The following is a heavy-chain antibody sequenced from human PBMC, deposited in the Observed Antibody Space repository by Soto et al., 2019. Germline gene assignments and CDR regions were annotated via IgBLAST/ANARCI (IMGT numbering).Heavy chain of an antibody. CDR1: GDSISSVDYF. D-gene: IGHD2-15*01. V-gene: IGHV4-30-4*01. J-gene: IGHJ5*01. Sequence: SETLSLTCSVSGDSISSVDYFWAWIRQPPGQALEYIGYIYKSATTYYNPSFESRVAISLDTSKSQFSLNVTSVAVADTAVYFCARGRYCLTGRCFPNWFDSWGQGTLVTVSS. CDR2: IYKSATT. CDR3: ARGRYCLTGRCFPNWFDS.